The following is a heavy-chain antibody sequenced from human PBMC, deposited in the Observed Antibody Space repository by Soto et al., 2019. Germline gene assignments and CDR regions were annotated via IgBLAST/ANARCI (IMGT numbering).Heavy chain of an antibody. CDR3: ARGGAVAGIFYYYYMDV. CDR1: GYTFTSYG. CDR2: ISAYNGNT. J-gene: IGHJ6*03. V-gene: IGHV1-18*01. Sequence: ASVKVSCKASGYTFTSYGISWVRQAPGQGLEWMGWISAYNGNTNYAQKLQGRVTMTTDTSTSTAYMELRSLRSDDTAVYYCARGGAVAGIFYYYYMDVWGKGTTVTVSS. D-gene: IGHD6-19*01.